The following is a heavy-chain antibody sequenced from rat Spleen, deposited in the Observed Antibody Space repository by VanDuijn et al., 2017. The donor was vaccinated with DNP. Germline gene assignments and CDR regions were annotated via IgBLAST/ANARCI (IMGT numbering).Heavy chain of an antibody. V-gene: IGHV5-25*01. Sequence: EVQLVESGGGLVQPGRSMTVSCAASGFTFSNSDMAWVRQAPAKGLEWVAAISTGGGYSYYRDSVKGRFTISRDYARSTLYLQMDSLRSEDTATYYCATHTFTPGITTPFAYWGQGTLVTVSS. CDR1: GFTFSNSD. J-gene: IGHJ3*01. D-gene: IGHD1-4*01. CDR3: ATHTFTPGITTPFAY. CDR2: ISTGGGYS.